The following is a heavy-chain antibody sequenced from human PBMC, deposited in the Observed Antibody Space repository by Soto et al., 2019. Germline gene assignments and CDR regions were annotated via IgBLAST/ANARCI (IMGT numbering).Heavy chain of an antibody. J-gene: IGHJ6*02. CDR2: INSDGSST. D-gene: IGHD3-10*01. CDR3: ARGLLWCGELVSYYYYYGMDV. Sequence: EVQLVESGGGLVQPGGSLRLSCAASGFTFSSYWMHWVRQAPGKGLVWVSRINSDGSSTSYADSVKGRFTISRDNAKNTLYLQMNSLRAEDTAVYYCARGLLWCGELVSYYYYYGMDVWGQGTTVTVSS. CDR1: GFTFSSYW. V-gene: IGHV3-74*01.